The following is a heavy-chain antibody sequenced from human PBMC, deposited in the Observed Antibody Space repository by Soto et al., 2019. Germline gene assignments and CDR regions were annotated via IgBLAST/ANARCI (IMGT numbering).Heavy chain of an antibody. CDR1: GFTFSSYA. Sequence: QVQLVESGGGVVQPGRSLRLSCAASGFTFSSYAMHWVRQAPGKGLEWVAVISYDGSNKYYADSVKGRFTISRDNSKNTLYLQMNSLRAEDTAVYYCARGVVVVTAIPSPFDYWGQGTLVTVSS. CDR2: ISYDGSNK. V-gene: IGHV3-30-3*01. J-gene: IGHJ4*02. CDR3: ARGVVVVTAIPSPFDY. D-gene: IGHD2-21*02.